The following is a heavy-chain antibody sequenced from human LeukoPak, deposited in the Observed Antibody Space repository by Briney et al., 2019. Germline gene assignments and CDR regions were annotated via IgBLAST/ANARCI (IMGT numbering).Heavy chain of an antibody. V-gene: IGHV3-23*01. Sequence: GGALRLSCAASGFTFSSYSMRWVRQAPGKGLEWVSAISGSGGSTYYADSVKGRFTISRDNSKNTLYLQMNSLRAEDTAVYYCAKEGRDNWNYFDYWGQGTLVTVSS. CDR1: GFTFSSYS. CDR2: ISGSGGST. D-gene: IGHD1-20*01. CDR3: AKEGRDNWNYFDY. J-gene: IGHJ4*02.